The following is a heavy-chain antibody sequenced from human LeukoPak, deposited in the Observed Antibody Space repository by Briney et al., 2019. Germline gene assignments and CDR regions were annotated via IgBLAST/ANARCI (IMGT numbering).Heavy chain of an antibody. D-gene: IGHD3-16*01. Sequence: PSETLSLTCTVSGGSISSYYWSWIRQPPGKGLEWIGYIYYSGSTNYNPSLKSRVTISVDTSKNQFSLKLSSVTAADTAVYYCARGGDWLRGYMDVWGKGTTVTVSS. CDR3: ARGGDWLRGYMDV. CDR1: GGSISSYY. CDR2: IYYSGST. J-gene: IGHJ6*03. V-gene: IGHV4-59*01.